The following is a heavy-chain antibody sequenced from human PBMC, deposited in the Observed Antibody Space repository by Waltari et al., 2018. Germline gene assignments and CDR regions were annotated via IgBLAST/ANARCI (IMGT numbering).Heavy chain of an antibody. CDR2: ISYEGSNK. CDR3: AKLSTTTNYNWNYVRLGYFDY. Sequence: QVQLVESGGGVVQPGRSLRLSCAASGFTFSSYGMHWVRQAPGKGLEWVAVISYEGSNKYYADSVKGRFTISSDNSKNTLYLQMNSLRAEDTAVYYCAKLSTTTNYNWNYVRLGYFDYWGQGTLVTVSS. CDR1: GFTFSSYG. J-gene: IGHJ4*02. D-gene: IGHD1-7*01. V-gene: IGHV3-30*18.